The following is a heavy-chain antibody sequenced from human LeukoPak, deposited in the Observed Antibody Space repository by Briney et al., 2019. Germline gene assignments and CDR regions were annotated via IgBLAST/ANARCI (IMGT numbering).Heavy chain of an antibody. Sequence: PGGSLRLSCAASGFTFSKYAMTWVRQAPGKGLEWVSAISSSTLKIYYADSVKGRFTISRDNSKNTLYLQMNSLRAEDTALYYCAKYPPDSYGYRDHWGQGTLITVSS. CDR1: GFTFSKYA. V-gene: IGHV3-23*01. J-gene: IGHJ4*02. CDR2: ISSSTLKI. D-gene: IGHD5-18*01. CDR3: AKYPPDSYGYRDH.